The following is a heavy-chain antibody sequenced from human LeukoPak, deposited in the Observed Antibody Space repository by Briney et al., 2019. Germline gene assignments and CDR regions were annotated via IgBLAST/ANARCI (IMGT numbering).Heavy chain of an antibody. CDR2: IIPIFGTA. V-gene: IGHV1-69*05. J-gene: IGHJ3*02. Sequence: SVTVSCKASGGTFSSYAISWVRQAPGQGLEWMGGIIPIFGTANYAQKFQGRVTITTDESTSTAYMELSSLRSEDTAVYYCARGEPYYYDSSGNNGDAFDIWGQGTMVTVSS. CDR3: ARGEPYYYDSSGNNGDAFDI. D-gene: IGHD3-22*01. CDR1: GGTFSSYA.